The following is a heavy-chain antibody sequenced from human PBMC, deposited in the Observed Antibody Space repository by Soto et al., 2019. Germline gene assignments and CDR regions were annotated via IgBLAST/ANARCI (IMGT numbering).Heavy chain of an antibody. Sequence: PSETLSLTCTVSGGSISSYYWSWIRQPPGKGLEWFGYIYYSGSTNYNPSLKSRVTISVDTSKNQFSLKLSSVTAADTTVYYCARRSGVMITFGGVIADDAFDIWGQGTMVTVSS. CDR3: ARRSGVMITFGGVIADDAFDI. D-gene: IGHD3-16*02. CDR1: GGSISSYY. V-gene: IGHV4-59*08. CDR2: IYYSGST. J-gene: IGHJ3*02.